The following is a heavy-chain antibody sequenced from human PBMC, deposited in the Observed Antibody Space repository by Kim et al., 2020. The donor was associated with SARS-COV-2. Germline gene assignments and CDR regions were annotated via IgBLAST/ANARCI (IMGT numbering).Heavy chain of an antibody. J-gene: IGHJ4*02. V-gene: IGHV6-1*01. D-gene: IGHD6-19*01. CDR2: WYN. CDR3: SRLSSATAY. Sequence: WYNDYAVSVKSRIAINPDTSKNQFSLQLSSVTPEDTAVYYCSRLSSATAYWGQGTLVTVSS.